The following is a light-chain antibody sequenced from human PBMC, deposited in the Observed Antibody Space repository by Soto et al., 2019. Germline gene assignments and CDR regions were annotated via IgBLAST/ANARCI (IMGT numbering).Light chain of an antibody. CDR2: DAS. CDR3: QQYGSSGT. J-gene: IGKJ1*01. Sequence: EIVLTQSPATLSLSPGDRATLSCRASQGVATFLAWYQQKPGQAPRLLIYDASDRAPGIPARFSGSGSATDFTLTINNLEPEDFAVYYCQQYGSSGTFGQGTKVDIK. V-gene: IGKV3-11*01. CDR1: QGVATF.